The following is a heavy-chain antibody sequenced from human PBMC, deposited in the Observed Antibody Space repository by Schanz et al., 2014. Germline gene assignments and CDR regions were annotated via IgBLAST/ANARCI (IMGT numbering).Heavy chain of an antibody. CDR3: ARGLGDERWMDLNEAFDI. J-gene: IGHJ3*02. V-gene: IGHV1-69*02. D-gene: IGHD3-16*01. CDR2: IIPILGIT. CDR1: GGTFSSYT. Sequence: QVQLVQSGAEVMKPGSSVKVSCKASGGTFSSYTINWVRQAPGQGLEWMGRIIPILGITNVAQTFQDRVTITADKSTSTAYMELSSLRSEDTAVYYCARGLGDERWMDLNEAFDIWGQGTIDTGSS.